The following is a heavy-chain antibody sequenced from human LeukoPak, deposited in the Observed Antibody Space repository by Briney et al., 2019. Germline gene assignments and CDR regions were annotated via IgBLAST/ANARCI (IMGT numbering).Heavy chain of an antibody. CDR3: ARAWNYYDSSGYGYY. J-gene: IGHJ4*02. CDR2: INPNSGGT. CDR1: GYTFTSYY. D-gene: IGHD3-22*01. V-gene: IGHV1-2*06. Sequence: ASVKVSCKASGYTFTSYYMHWVRQAPGQGLEWMGRINPNSGGTNYAQKFQGRVTMTRDTSISTAYMELSRLRSDDTAVYYCARAWNYYDSSGYGYYWGQGTLVTVSS.